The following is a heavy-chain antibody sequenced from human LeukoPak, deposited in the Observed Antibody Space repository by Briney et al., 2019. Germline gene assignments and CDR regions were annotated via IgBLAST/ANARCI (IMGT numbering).Heavy chain of an antibody. CDR3: AKHQERTSTAPIDY. J-gene: IGHJ4*02. CDR1: GFTFSSYA. V-gene: IGHV3-23*01. D-gene: IGHD1-7*01. CDR2: ISVGGST. Sequence: GGSLRLSCAASGFTFSSYAMSWVRQSPGKGLEWVSAISVGGSTYYANSVKGRFTIFRDNSKNTLFVQMNSLRAEDTAVYYCAKHQERTSTAPIDYWGLGTLVTVSS.